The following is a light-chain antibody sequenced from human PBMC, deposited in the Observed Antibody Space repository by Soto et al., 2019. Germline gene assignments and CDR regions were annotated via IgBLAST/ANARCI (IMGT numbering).Light chain of an antibody. CDR2: GAS. J-gene: IGKJ1*01. CDR1: QSVKSN. V-gene: IGKV3-15*01. Sequence: IMMTQSPATLSVSPGERATLSCRASQSVKSNLAWYQQKPGQAPRLLIYGASTRATGIPARFSGSGSGTEFTLTISNLQSEDFATYYCQQYNNWPLTFGQGTKVDI. CDR3: QQYNNWPLT.